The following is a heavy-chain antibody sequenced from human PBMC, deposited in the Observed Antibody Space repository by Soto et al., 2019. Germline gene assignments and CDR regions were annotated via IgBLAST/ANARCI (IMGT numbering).Heavy chain of an antibody. CDR1: GFTFNSYA. CDR3: VKGAITMVRGLIASAEYFHH. Sequence: PGGSLRLSCSASGFTFNSYAMHWVRQAPGKGLEYVSAISSNGGSTYYGDSVKGRFTISRDNSKNTLYLQMSSLRAEDTAVYYCVKGAITMVRGLIASAEYFHHWGQGTLVPVPS. J-gene: IGHJ1*01. CDR2: ISSNGGST. V-gene: IGHV3-64D*06. D-gene: IGHD3-10*01.